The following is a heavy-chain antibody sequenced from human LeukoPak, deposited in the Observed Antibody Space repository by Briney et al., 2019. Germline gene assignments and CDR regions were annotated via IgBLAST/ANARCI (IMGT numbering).Heavy chain of an antibody. V-gene: IGHV4-30-2*01. D-gene: IGHD5-18*01. Sequence: SETLSLTCAVSGGSISSGGYSWSWIRQPPGKGLEWIGYIYHSGSTYYNPFLKSRVTISVDRSKNQFSLKLSSVTAADTAVYYCARTPVDTAMDNYFDYWGQGTLVTVSS. CDR3: ARTPVDTAMDNYFDY. CDR2: IYHSGST. CDR1: GGSISSGGYS. J-gene: IGHJ4*02.